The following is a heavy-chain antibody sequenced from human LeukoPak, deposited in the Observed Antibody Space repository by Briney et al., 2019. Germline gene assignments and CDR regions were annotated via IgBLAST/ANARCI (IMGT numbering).Heavy chain of an antibody. D-gene: IGHD6-19*01. CDR2: ISSNGGGT. CDR3: VKGGRAVAGKGRFSFDY. V-gene: IGHV3-64D*06. Sequence: GGSLRLSCSASGFTFSSYAMHWVRQAPGKGLEYVSAISSNGGGTYYADSVKGRFTISRDNSKNTLYLQMSSLRAEDTAVYYCVKGGRAVAGKGRFSFDYWGQGTLVTVSS. CDR1: GFTFSSYA. J-gene: IGHJ4*02.